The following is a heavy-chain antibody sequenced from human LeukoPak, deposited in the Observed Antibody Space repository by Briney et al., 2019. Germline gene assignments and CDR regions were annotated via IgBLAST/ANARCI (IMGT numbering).Heavy chain of an antibody. D-gene: IGHD3-10*01. CDR1: GGSISSYY. CDR3: ARGPGRYYGSGSPLDYXYGMDV. V-gene: IGHV4-59*01. CDR2: IYYSGST. J-gene: IGHJ6*02. Sequence: SETLSLTCTVSGGSISSYYWSWIRQPPGKGLEWIGYIYYSGSTNYNPSLESRVTISVDTSKNQFSLKLSSVTAADTAVYYCARGPGRYYGSGSPLDYXYGMDVWGQGTTVTVSS.